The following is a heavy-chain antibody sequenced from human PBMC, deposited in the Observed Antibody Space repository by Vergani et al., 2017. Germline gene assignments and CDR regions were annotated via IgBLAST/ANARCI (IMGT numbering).Heavy chain of an antibody. D-gene: IGHD1-26*01. CDR1: GFTFSTYA. CDR2: LTGGGGST. CDR3: VKDAGSYENFFDA. J-gene: IGHJ4*02. Sequence: EVQLLESGGSLKQPGGSVRLSCAASGFTFSTYAMHWARQAPGKGQAWVSALTGGGGSTYYAVSFKGRFIISRDNSRDTLYLQMNSLRPEDTATYYCVKDAGSYENFFDAWGQGTLVTVSS. V-gene: IGHV3-23*01.